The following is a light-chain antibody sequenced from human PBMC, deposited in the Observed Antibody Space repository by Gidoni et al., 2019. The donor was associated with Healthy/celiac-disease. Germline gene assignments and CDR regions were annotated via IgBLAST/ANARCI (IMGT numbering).Light chain of an antibody. Sequence: DIQMPQSPTSLSASVGDRVTITCRASKSISSYLNWYQQKPGKAPKLLIYAASSLQSGVPSRFSGSGSGTDFTLTISSLQPEDFATYYCQQSYSTPGTFGQGTKVEIK. V-gene: IGKV1-39*01. CDR3: QQSYSTPGT. CDR2: AAS. J-gene: IGKJ1*01. CDR1: KSISSY.